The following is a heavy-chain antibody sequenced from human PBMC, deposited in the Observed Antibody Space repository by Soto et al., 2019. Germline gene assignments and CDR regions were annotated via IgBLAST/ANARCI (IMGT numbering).Heavy chain of an antibody. J-gene: IGHJ6*03. Sequence: EFQLLESGGGLVQPGGSLRLSCAASGFTFSNYGMRWVRQAPGKGLEWVSGLSGGGGSTYYVDYVKVRFTISRDNSKNTLFLQRNSLRAEDTALYFCAKGHGYWYFYYMDVWGEGTTVNVSS. CDR1: GFTFSNYG. CDR2: LSGGGGST. CDR3: AKGHGYWYFYYMDV. V-gene: IGHV3-23*01.